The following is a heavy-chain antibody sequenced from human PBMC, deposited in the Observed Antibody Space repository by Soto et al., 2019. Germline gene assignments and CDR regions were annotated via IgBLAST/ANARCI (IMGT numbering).Heavy chain of an antibody. CDR2: ISSSSSYM. D-gene: IGHD3-10*01. Sequence: EVQLVESGGGLVKPGGSLRLSCAASGFTFTTYTMNWVRQAPGKGLEWVSSISSSSSYMYYADSVKGRFTISRDNAKHSLSLQMISLRAEDTAVYYCARDDPRDASGSQNYFDYWGQGTLVTVSS. CDR1: GFTFTTYT. V-gene: IGHV3-21*01. J-gene: IGHJ4*02. CDR3: ARDDPRDASGSQNYFDY.